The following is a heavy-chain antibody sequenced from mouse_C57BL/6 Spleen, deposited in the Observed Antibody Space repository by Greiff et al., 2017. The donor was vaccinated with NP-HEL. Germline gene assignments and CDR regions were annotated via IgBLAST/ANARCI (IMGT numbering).Heavy chain of an antibody. D-gene: IGHD2-3*01. Sequence: VQLQQSGAELVRPGASVKLSCTASGFNIKDYYMHWVKQRPEQGLEWIGRIDPEDGDTEYAPKFQGKATMTADTSSNTAYLQLSSLTSDDTAVYYCTTNGYYEEWFAYWGQGTLVTVSA. CDR1: GFNIKDYY. CDR3: TTNGYYEEWFAY. CDR2: IDPEDGDT. J-gene: IGHJ3*01. V-gene: IGHV14-1*01.